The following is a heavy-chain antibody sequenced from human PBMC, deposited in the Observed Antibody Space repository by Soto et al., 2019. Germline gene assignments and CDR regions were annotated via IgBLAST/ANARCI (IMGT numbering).Heavy chain of an antibody. J-gene: IGHJ5*02. CDR1: GFTFSSYW. D-gene: IGHD2-15*01. CDR3: ARNCYTRGYCSGGSCPNNWFDP. Sequence: LRLSCAASGFTFSSYWMSWVRQAPLKGLEWVANIKQDGSEKYYVDSVKGRFTISRDNAKNSLYLQMNSLRAEDTAVYYCARNCYTRGYCSGGSCPNNWFDPWGQGTLVTVSS. V-gene: IGHV3-7*01. CDR2: IKQDGSEK.